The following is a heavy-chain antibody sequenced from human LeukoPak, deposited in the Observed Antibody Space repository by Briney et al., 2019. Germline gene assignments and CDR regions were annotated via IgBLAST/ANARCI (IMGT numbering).Heavy chain of an antibody. J-gene: IGHJ4*02. Sequence: PSQTLSLTCAVYGGSFSGYYWSWIRQPPGKGLEWIGEINHSGSTNYNPSLKSRVTTSVDTSKNQFSLKLSSVTAADTAVYYCARGVVAGFDYWGQGTLVTVSS. V-gene: IGHV4-34*01. CDR3: ARGVVAGFDY. D-gene: IGHD6-19*01. CDR2: INHSGST. CDR1: GGSFSGYY.